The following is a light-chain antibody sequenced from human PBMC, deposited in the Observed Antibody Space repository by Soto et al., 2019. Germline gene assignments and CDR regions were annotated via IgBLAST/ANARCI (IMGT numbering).Light chain of an antibody. Sequence: EIVLTQSPATLSLSPGERATLSCRASQSVSSSLGWYQQIPGQAPRLLIYDASNRATGIPARFSGSGSGTDFTLTISSLEPEDFAVYYCQHRSNWPRTFGQVTNLEIK. CDR2: DAS. J-gene: IGKJ2*01. CDR1: QSVSSS. V-gene: IGKV3-11*01. CDR3: QHRSNWPRT.